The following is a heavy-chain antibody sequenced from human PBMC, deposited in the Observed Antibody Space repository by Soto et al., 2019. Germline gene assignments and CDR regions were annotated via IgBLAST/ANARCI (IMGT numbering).Heavy chain of an antibody. D-gene: IGHD5-18*01. V-gene: IGHV3-30*18. J-gene: IGHJ6*02. CDR3: AKERGYSYGPYYYYGMDV. CDR2: ISYDGSNK. Sequence: LRLSCAASGFTFSSYGMHWVRQAPGKGLEWVAVISYDGSNKYYADSVKGRFTISRDNSKNTLYLQMNSLRAEDTAVYYCAKERGYSYGPYYYYGMDVWGQGTTVTVSS. CDR1: GFTFSSYG.